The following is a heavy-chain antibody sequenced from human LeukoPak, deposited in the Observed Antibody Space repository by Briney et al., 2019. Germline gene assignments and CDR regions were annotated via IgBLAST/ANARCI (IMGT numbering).Heavy chain of an antibody. CDR2: IWSDGSNK. D-gene: IGHD4-11*01. Sequence: PGRSLRLSCAASGFTFSHYGMHWVRQAPSKGLEWVAVIWSDGSNKYYADSVKGRFTISRDNSKNTVSLQMNSLRTGDTAVYYCAKDAQRGFDYSNSLEHWGQGSLVTVSS. V-gene: IGHV3-33*06. J-gene: IGHJ4*02. CDR1: GFTFSHYG. CDR3: AKDAQRGFDYSNSLEH.